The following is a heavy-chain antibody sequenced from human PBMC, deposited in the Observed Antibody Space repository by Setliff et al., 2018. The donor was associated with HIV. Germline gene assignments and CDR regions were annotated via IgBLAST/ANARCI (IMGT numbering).Heavy chain of an antibody. CDR1: GGSISSETFS. CDR3: ARGHDNKYYYFYYMDV. CDR2: IYTSGST. J-gene: IGHJ6*03. Sequence: KPSETLSLTCTVSGGSISSETFSWNWIRQPAGKGLEWIGRIYTSGSTDYNPSLKSRVTMSVDTSKNQFSLKLSSVTAADTAVYYCARGHDNKYYYFYYMDVWGKGTTVTVSS. V-gene: IGHV4-61*02. D-gene: IGHD3-9*01.